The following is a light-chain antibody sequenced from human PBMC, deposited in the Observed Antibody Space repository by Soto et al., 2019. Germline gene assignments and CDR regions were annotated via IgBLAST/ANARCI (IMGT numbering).Light chain of an antibody. CDR1: QILTGR. Sequence: DIQMTQSPSTLSASIVYRVTLTCRASQILTGRFAWYQQKPGRPPKRLIYDVSILESGVPSRFSGSESGTDFTLTISSLRPDDFATFYCQQYKVYPYTFGQGTRLDI. CDR3: QQYKVYPYT. CDR2: DVS. J-gene: IGKJ2*01. V-gene: IGKV1-5*01.